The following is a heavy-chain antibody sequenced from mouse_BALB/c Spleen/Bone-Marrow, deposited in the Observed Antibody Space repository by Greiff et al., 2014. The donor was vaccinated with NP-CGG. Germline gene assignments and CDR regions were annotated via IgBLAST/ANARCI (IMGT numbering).Heavy chain of an antibody. CDR3: ARSTMITTVDY. J-gene: IGHJ2*01. V-gene: IGHV3-1*02. CDR2: IHYSGST. Sequence: EVQLQQSGPDLVKPSQSLSLTCTVTGYSITSGYSWHWIRQFPENKLEWMGYIHYSGSTNYNPSLKSRISITRDASKNQFFLQLNSVTTEDTATYYCARSTMITTVDYWGQGTTLTVSS. D-gene: IGHD2-4*01. CDR1: GYSITSGYS.